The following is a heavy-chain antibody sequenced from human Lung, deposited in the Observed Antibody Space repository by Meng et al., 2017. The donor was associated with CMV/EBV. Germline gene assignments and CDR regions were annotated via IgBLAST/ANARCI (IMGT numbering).Heavy chain of an antibody. D-gene: IGHD6-13*01. CDR1: GFSLSTSGMC. Sequence: SGPTLVKPTQTLTLTCTFSGFSLSTSGMCVSWVRQPPGKALEWLALIDWDDDKYYSTPLKTRLTISKDTSKNQVVLTMTNMDPVDTATYYCARIPQAGSSWYPPYYYYYGMDVWGEGTTVTVSS. V-gene: IGHV2-70*20. CDR3: ARIPQAGSSWYPPYYYYYGMDV. J-gene: IGHJ6*04. CDR2: IDWDDDK.